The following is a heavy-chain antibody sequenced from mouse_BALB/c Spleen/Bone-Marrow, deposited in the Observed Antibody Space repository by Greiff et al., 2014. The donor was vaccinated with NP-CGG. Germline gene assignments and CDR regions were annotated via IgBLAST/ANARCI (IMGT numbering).Heavy chain of an antibody. J-gene: IGHJ4*01. CDR2: ISDGSTYT. CDR3: ARDRGVQGYAMDY. Sequence: EVNVVESGGGLVKPGGSLKLSCAASGFTFSDYYMYWVRQTPEKRLEWVATISDGSTYTYYPDSVEGRFTISRDNAMNNLYLQMSSLKSEDTALYYCARDRGVQGYAMDYWGQGTSVTVSS. CDR1: GFTFSDYY. V-gene: IGHV5-4*02. D-gene: IGHD2-14*01.